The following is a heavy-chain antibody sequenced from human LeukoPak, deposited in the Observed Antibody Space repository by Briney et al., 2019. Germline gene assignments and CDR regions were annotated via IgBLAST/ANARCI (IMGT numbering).Heavy chain of an antibody. CDR2: ISYDGSNK. CDR1: GFTFSGYG. D-gene: IGHD3-22*01. CDR3: AKELTYYYDSSGYYYFDY. V-gene: IGHV3-30*18. Sequence: GRSLRLSCAASGFTFSGYGMHWVRQAPGKGLEWVAVISYDGSNKYYADSVKGRFTISRDNSKNTLYLQMNSLRAEDTAVYYCAKELTYYYDSSGYYYFDYWGQGTLVTVSS. J-gene: IGHJ4*02.